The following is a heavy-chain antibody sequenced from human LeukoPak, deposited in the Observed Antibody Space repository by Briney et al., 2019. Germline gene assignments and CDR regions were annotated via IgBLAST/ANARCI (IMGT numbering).Heavy chain of an antibody. CDR1: GFTFSNAW. D-gene: IGHD6-19*01. CDR2: IKSKTDGGTT. Sequence: GGSLRLSCAASGFTFSNAWMSWVRQAPGKGLEWVGRIKSKTDGGTTDYAAPVKGRFTISRDDSKNTLYLQMNSLKTEDAAVYYCTTGYSSGWSLDYWGQGTLVTVSS. V-gene: IGHV3-15*01. J-gene: IGHJ4*02. CDR3: TTGYSSGWSLDY.